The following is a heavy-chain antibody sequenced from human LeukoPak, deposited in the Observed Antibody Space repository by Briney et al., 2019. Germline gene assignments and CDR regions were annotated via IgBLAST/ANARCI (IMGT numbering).Heavy chain of an antibody. CDR1: GFTFSCYS. J-gene: IGHJ3*01. V-gene: IGHV3-21*01. CDR2: ISTISNYI. Sequence: GGSLRLSCAASGFTFSCYSMNWVRQAPGRGLECVSSISTISNYIYYADSLKGRFTISRDNAKNSLYLQLNSLRAEDTAVYYCAREERMSTIGGAFDVWGQGAVVTVSS. CDR3: AREERMSTIGGAFDV. D-gene: IGHD5-24*01.